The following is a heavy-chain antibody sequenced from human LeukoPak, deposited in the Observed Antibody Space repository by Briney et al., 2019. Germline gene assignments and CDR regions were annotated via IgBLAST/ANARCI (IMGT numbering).Heavy chain of an antibody. CDR1: GYSFTSYW. CDR2: IYPGDSDT. J-gene: IGHJ6*02. D-gene: IGHD1-26*01. Sequence: EESLKISCKGSGYSFTSYWIGWLRQMPGKGLEWMGIIYPGDSDTRYSPSFQGQVTISADKSISTAYLQWSSLKASDTAMYYCARHPGAGSYGYYYGMDVWGQGTTVTVSS. CDR3: ARHPGAGSYGYYYGMDV. V-gene: IGHV5-51*01.